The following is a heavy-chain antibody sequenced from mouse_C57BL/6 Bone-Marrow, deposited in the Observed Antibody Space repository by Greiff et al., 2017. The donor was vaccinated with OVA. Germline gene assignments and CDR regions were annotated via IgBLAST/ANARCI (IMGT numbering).Heavy chain of an antibody. J-gene: IGHJ1*03. CDR3: ARVYYGSPYWYFDV. CDR2: ISDGGSYT. Sequence: DVHLVESGGGLVKPGGSLKLSCAASGFTFSSYAMSWVRQTPEKRLEWVATISDGGSYTYYPDNVKGRFTISRDNAKNNLYLQMSHLKSEDTAMYYCARVYYGSPYWYFDVWGTGTTVTVSS. CDR1: GFTFSSYA. V-gene: IGHV5-4*01. D-gene: IGHD1-1*01.